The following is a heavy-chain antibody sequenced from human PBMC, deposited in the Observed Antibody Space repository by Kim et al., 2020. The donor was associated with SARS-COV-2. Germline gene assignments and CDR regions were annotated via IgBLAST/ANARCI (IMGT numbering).Heavy chain of an antibody. D-gene: IGHD4-17*01. V-gene: IGHV3-23*01. Sequence: GGSLRLSCAASGFTFSNYAMSWVRQAPGKGLEWVSGIRGGADKIYYADSVKGRFTISRDNSKSTLSLQMDSLRAEDTAFYDCAKGKSTVTTDFDNWGQGT. J-gene: IGHJ4*02. CDR1: GFTFSNYA. CDR3: AKGKSTVTTDFDN. CDR2: IRGGADKI.